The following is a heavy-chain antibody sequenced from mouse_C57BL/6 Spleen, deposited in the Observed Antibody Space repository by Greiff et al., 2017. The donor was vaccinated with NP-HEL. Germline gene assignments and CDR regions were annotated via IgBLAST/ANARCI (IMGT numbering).Heavy chain of an antibody. V-gene: IGHV5-17*01. CDR2: ISSGSSTI. Sequence: EVKLVESGGGLVKPGGSLKLSCAASGFTFSDYGMHWVRQAPEKGLEWVAYISSGSSTIYYADTVKGRFTISRDNAKNTLFLRMTSLSSEDTAMYYCARGYYGSSYEDYWGQGTLVTVSA. J-gene: IGHJ3*01. CDR3: ARGYYGSSYEDY. CDR1: GFTFSDYG. D-gene: IGHD1-1*01.